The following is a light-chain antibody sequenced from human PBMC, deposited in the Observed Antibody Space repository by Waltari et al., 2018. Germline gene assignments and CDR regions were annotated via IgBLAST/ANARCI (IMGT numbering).Light chain of an antibody. CDR3: QQYNNWHLYT. V-gene: IGKV3-15*01. CDR2: GAS. Sequence: EIVMTQSPATLSVSPGERATLSCRASQSVSSNLAWYQQKHGQAPRLLIYGASTRATGIPARFSGSGSGTECTLTISSLQSEDFAVYYCQQYNNWHLYTFGQGTKLEIK. CDR1: QSVSSN. J-gene: IGKJ2*01.